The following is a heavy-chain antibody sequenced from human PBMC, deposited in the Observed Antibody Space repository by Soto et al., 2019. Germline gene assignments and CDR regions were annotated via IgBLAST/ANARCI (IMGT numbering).Heavy chain of an antibody. J-gene: IGHJ4*02. CDR2: ISYDGSNK. V-gene: IGHV3-30-3*01. D-gene: IGHD3-3*01. CDR3: ARGDYDFWSGYYRAGFSY. CDR1: GFTFSSYA. Sequence: QVQLVESGGGVVQPGRSLRLSCAASGFTFSSYAMHWVRQAPGKGLEWVAVISYDGSNKYYADSVKGRFTISRDNSKNTLYLQMNSLRAEDTAVYYCARGDYDFWSGYYRAGFSYWGQGTLVTVSS.